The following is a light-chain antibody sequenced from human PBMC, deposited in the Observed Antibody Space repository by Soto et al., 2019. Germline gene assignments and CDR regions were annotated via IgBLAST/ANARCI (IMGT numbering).Light chain of an antibody. Sequence: QSALTQPASVSGSPGQSITISCTGTSSDVGGYNYVSWYQQHPGTAPKVIIFDVSNRPSGVSDRFSGSKSGNTASLTISGLQAEDEADYYCSSYTSGSAYVFGTGTQLTVL. V-gene: IGLV2-14*01. J-gene: IGLJ1*01. CDR1: SSDVGGYNY. CDR2: DVS. CDR3: SSYTSGSAYV.